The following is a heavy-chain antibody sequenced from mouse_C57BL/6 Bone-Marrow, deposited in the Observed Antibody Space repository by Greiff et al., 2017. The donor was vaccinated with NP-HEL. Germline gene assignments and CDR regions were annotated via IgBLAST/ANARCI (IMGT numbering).Heavy chain of an antibody. CDR2: INPNNGGT. CDR1: GYTFTDYN. D-gene: IGHD1-1*01. Sequence: EVQGVESGPELVKPGASVKIPCKASGYTFTDYNMDWVKQSHGKSLEWIGDINPNNGGTIYNQKFKGKATLTVDKSSSTAYMELRSLTSEDTAVYYCAATTVVGAMDYWGQGTSVTVSS. V-gene: IGHV1-18*01. CDR3: AATTVVGAMDY. J-gene: IGHJ4*01.